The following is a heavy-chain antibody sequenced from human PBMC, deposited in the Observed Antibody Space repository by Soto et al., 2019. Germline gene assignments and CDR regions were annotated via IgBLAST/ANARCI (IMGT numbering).Heavy chain of an antibody. Sequence: SETLPLTCTVSGDSISAYSWIWVRQPPGKGLEWIGNIHYNGNTKYNPSLKSRVTMSVDTSKNQFSLKLISVTAADTAKYFCAREGNLGRWLQPLDFWGQGTLVTVSS. CDR3: AREGNLGRWLQPLDF. J-gene: IGHJ4*02. D-gene: IGHD5-12*01. CDR1: GDSISAYS. V-gene: IGHV4-59*01. CDR2: IHYNGNT.